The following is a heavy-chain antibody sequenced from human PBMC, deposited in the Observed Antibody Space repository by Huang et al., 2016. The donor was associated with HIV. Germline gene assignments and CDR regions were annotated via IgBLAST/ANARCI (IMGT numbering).Heavy chain of an antibody. J-gene: IGHJ5*02. CDR1: EFTFSDYA. Sequence: QVQLVESGGGVVQPGRSLRLSCAASEFTFSDYAMHWVRQARGKGLEWLAVISYDGNEKNHADSVKGRFTISRDNSKNTLYLEMNSLRAEDTAVYFCAKEIAVPGSRWFDPWGQGTLVTVSS. V-gene: IGHV3-30*18. CDR2: ISYDGNEK. CDR3: AKEIAVPGSRWFDP. D-gene: IGHD6-13*01.